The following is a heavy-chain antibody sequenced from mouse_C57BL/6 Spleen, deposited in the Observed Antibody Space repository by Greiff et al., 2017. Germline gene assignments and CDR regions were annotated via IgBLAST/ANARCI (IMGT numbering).Heavy chain of an antibody. J-gene: IGHJ4*01. V-gene: IGHV1-5*01. CDR1: GYTFTSYW. CDR2: IYPGNSDT. D-gene: IGHD2-13*01. CDR3: TRPLYYGVYAMDY. Sequence: EVQLQQSGTVLARPGASVKMSCKTSGYTFTSYWMHWVKQRPGQGLEWIGAIYPGNSDTSYNQKFKGKAQLPAVTPASTASMELSSLTNEDSAVYYCTRPLYYGVYAMDYWGQGTTGTVSS.